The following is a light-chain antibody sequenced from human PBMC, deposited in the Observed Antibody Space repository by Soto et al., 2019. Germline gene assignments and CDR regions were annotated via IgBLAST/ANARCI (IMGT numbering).Light chain of an antibody. J-gene: IGLJ2*01. Sequence: QSALTQPASVSGSPGQSITISCTGTSNDVGGSNFVSWYQQSPGRAPKLVIYEARKRPSGVSYRFSASKSGNTASLTISGLRAEDEADYYCCSYAGTTTFVVFGGGTKLTVL. CDR3: CSYAGTTTFVV. CDR1: SNDVGGSNF. V-gene: IGLV2-23*02. CDR2: EAR.